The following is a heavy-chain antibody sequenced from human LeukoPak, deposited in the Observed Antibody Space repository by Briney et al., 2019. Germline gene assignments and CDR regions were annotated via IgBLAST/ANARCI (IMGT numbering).Heavy chain of an antibody. CDR2: MFYSGST. V-gene: IGHV4-39*01. CDR1: GGSIKTPGHY. Sequence: PSETLSLTCSVSGGSIKTPGHYWDWIRQSPGKGLEWIGSMFYSGSTYFNPSLRRRVTISGDTSTNQISLSLTSVTAADTAVYYCARRNTEVPDTLPLNAFDVWGQGAKVIVSS. CDR3: ARRNTEVPDTLPLNAFDV. J-gene: IGHJ3*01. D-gene: IGHD1/OR15-1a*01.